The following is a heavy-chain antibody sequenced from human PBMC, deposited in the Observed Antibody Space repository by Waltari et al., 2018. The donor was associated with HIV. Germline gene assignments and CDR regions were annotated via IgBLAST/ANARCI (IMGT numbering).Heavy chain of an antibody. CDR3: AKEGWELLQFGYYFDY. V-gene: IGHV3-30*18. CDR2: ISFDGRNE. Sequence: QVQLVESGGGVVQPGKSLRLSCAASGFTFSTFGIHWVRQAPGKGRDWVAVISFDGRNEYYADSVKGRFTISRDNSKNTVYLQMNSLRADDTAVYYCAKEGWELLQFGYYFDYWGQGTLVTVSS. J-gene: IGHJ4*02. D-gene: IGHD1-26*01. CDR1: GFTFSTFG.